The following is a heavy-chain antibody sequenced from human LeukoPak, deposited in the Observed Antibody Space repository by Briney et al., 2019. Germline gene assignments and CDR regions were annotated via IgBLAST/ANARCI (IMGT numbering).Heavy chain of an antibody. D-gene: IGHD3-16*02. Sequence: GGSLRLSCAASGFTFSNYWMHWVRQAPGKGLEWISVIYSGISTYYADSVKGRFTISRDNSKNTLYLQMNSLRAEDTAVYYCARGKYFYFSGNYRGFDYWGRGTQVTVSS. CDR1: GFTFSNYW. V-gene: IGHV3-53*01. J-gene: IGHJ4*02. CDR3: ARGKYFYFSGNYRGFDY. CDR2: IYSGIST.